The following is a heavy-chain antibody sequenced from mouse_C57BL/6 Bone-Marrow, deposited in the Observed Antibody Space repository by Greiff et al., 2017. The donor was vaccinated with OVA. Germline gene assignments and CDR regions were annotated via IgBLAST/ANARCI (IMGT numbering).Heavy chain of an antibody. CDR2: IHPNSGST. V-gene: IGHV1-64*01. CDR1: GYTFTSYW. J-gene: IGHJ2*01. Sequence: QVQLKQPGAELVKPGASVKLSCKASGYTFTSYWMHWVKQRPGQGLEWIGMIHPNSGSTNYNEKFKSKATLTVDKSSSTAYMQLSSLTSEDSAVYYCARIKAYYSNPYYFDYWGQGTTLTVSS. CDR3: ARIKAYYSNPYYFDY. D-gene: IGHD2-5*01.